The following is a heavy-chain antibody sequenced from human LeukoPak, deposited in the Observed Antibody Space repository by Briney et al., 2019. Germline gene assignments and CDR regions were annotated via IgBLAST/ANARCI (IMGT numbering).Heavy chain of an antibody. D-gene: IGHD3-10*01. J-gene: IGHJ4*02. CDR2: ISSSGSTI. CDR3: ARDGSGSGNYYNVAGFDY. V-gene: IGHV3-48*04. Sequence: PGGSLRLSCAASGFTFNNAWMTWVRQAPGKGLEWVSYISSSGSTIYYANSVKGRFTISRDNAKNSLYLQMNSLRAEDTAVYYCARDGSGSGNYYNVAGFDYWGQGTLVTVSS. CDR1: GFTFNNAW.